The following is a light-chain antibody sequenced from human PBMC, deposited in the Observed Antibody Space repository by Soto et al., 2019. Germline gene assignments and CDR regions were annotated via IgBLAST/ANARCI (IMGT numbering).Light chain of an antibody. V-gene: IGLV2-14*01. CDR1: SSDVGGYNY. J-gene: IGLJ2*01. CDR2: DVT. Sequence: QSALTQPASVSGSPGQSITIPCTGTSSDVGGYNYVSWYQQYPGKAPKLMIYDVTNRPSGVSNRFSASKSGNTASLTISGLQVEDEAIYYCSSYTSSSTLVVFGGGTKLTVL. CDR3: SSYTSSSTLVV.